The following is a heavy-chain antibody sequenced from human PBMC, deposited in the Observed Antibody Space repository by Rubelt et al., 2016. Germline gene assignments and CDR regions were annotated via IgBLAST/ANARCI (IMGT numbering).Heavy chain of an antibody. D-gene: IGHD6-19*01. Sequence: QVQLVQSGAEVKKPGASVKVSCKASGYTFTGYYMHWVRQAPGQGLEWMGWINPNSGGTNYARKCQGRVNMTRDTSISTAYRELSRLRSDDTAVYYCARDLYKGPRWLLAYWGQGTLVTVSS. CDR1: GYTFTGYY. CDR2: INPNSGGT. CDR3: ARDLYKGPRWLLAY. V-gene: IGHV1-2*02. J-gene: IGHJ4*02.